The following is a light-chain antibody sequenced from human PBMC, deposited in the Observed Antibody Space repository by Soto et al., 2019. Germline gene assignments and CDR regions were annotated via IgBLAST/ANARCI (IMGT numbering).Light chain of an antibody. CDR3: QQANSFPPL. J-gene: IGKJ4*02. V-gene: IGKV1-12*01. CDR1: QDIGTW. CDR2: AAS. Sequence: DIQMTQSPSSVSASVGDRVTITCRASQDIGTWLAWYQQKPGKAPNLLIYAASSLQSGVPSRFSGSGSGTDFTLTISSLQPEDFATYYCQQANSFPPLFGGGTKVEIK.